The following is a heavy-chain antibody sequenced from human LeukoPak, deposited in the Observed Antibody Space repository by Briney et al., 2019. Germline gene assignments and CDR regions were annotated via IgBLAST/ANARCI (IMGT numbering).Heavy chain of an antibody. Sequence: GGSLRLSCAASGFTFSSYAMSWVRQAPGKGLEWVSAISGSGGSTYYADSVKGRFTISRDNSKNTLYLQMNSLRAEDTAAYYCAKDSAGYPTSPIDYWGQGTLVTVSS. CDR2: ISGSGGST. J-gene: IGHJ4*02. CDR3: AKDSAGYPTSPIDY. V-gene: IGHV3-23*01. CDR1: GFTFSSYA. D-gene: IGHD2-15*01.